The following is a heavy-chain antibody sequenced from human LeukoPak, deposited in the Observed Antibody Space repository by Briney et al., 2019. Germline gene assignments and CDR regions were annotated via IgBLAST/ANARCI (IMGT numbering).Heavy chain of an antibody. CDR1: GYTFTGYY. Sequence: GASVKVSCKASGYTFTGYYMHWVRQAPGQGLEWMGWINPNSGGTNYAQKFQGRVTMTRDTSISTAYMELSRLRSDDTAVYYCARPTYNWNYISRSGGYMDVWGKGTTVTVSS. CDR3: ARPTYNWNYISRSGGYMDV. J-gene: IGHJ6*03. CDR2: INPNSGGT. D-gene: IGHD1-7*01. V-gene: IGHV1-2*02.